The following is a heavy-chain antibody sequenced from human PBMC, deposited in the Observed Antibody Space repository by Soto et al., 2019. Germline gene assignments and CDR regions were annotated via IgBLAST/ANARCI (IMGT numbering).Heavy chain of an antibody. J-gene: IGHJ6*02. Sequence: SVKVSCKASGGTFSSYAISWVRQAPGQGLEWMGGIIPIFGTANYAQKFQGRITITADESTSTAYMELSSLRSEDTAVYYCARKRATGDYGMDVWGQGTTVTVSS. CDR3: ARKRATGDYGMDV. D-gene: IGHD2-8*02. V-gene: IGHV1-69*13. CDR2: IIPIFGTA. CDR1: GGTFSSYA.